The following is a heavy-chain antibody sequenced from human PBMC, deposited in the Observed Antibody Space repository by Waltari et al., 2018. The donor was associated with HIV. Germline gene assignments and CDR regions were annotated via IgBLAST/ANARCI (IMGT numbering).Heavy chain of an antibody. Sequence: QVQLVQSGAEVKKPGASVTVSCKASGYTFTGYYMPWVRQAPGQGLEWMGWINPNSGGTNYVQKFQGRVTMTRETSISTAYMELSRLRSDDTAVYYCAREERTAMVIDQRAFDIWGQGTMVTVSS. CDR3: AREERTAMVIDQRAFDI. V-gene: IGHV1-2*02. CDR2: INPNSGGT. D-gene: IGHD5-18*01. CDR1: GYTFTGYY. J-gene: IGHJ3*02.